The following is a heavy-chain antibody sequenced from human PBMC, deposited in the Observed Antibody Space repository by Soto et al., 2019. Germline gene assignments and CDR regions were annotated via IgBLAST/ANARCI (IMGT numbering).Heavy chain of an antibody. Sequence: GGSLRLSCAASGFTFSSYWMHWVRQAPGKGLVWVSRINSDGSSTSYADSVKGRFTISRDNAKNTLYLQMTSLRAEDTAVYYCAREKGGYGPNFDYWGQGTLVTVSS. CDR1: GFTFSSYW. J-gene: IGHJ4*02. CDR2: INSDGSST. D-gene: IGHD5-12*01. CDR3: AREKGGYGPNFDY. V-gene: IGHV3-74*01.